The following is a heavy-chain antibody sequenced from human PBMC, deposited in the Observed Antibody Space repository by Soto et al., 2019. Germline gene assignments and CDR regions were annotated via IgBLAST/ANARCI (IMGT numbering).Heavy chain of an antibody. CDR1: GFTFSNAW. CDR3: TTDYLRSSSGWYGAPDY. J-gene: IGHJ4*02. D-gene: IGHD6-19*01. V-gene: IGHV3-15*01. CDR2: IKSKTDGGTI. Sequence: EVQLVESGGGLVKPGGSLRLSCAASGFTFSNAWMSWVRQAPGKGLEWVGRIKSKTDGGTIDYAAPVKGRFTISRDDSKSTLYLQMNSLKTEDTAVYYCTTDYLRSSSGWYGAPDYWGQGTLVTVSS.